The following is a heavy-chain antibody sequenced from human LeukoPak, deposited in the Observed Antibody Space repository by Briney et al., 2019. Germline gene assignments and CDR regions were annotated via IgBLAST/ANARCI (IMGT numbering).Heavy chain of an antibody. Sequence: ASVKVSCKASGYTFTCYYMHWVRQAPGQGLEWMGWINPNSGGTNYAQKFQGRVTMTRDTSISTAYMELSRLRSDDTAVYYCARDFGDTYSSSWYQFDYWGQGTLVTVSS. J-gene: IGHJ4*02. CDR3: ARDFGDTYSSSWYQFDY. CDR1: GYTFTCYY. CDR2: INPNSGGT. V-gene: IGHV1-2*02. D-gene: IGHD6-13*01.